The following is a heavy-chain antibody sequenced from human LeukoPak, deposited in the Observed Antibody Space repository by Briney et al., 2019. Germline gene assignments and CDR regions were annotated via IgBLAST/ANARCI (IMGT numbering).Heavy chain of an antibody. J-gene: IGHJ3*02. Sequence: GGSLRLSCAASGFSFSTYAMHWVGQAPGKGLEWVALIWHDASHTFYTDSVKGRFTIFRDNTKNSLYLQMINLRAEDTAMYYCASSVFSFSGSQWDPLDIWGQGTMVTVSS. CDR1: GFSFSTYA. V-gene: IGHV3-33*03. CDR3: ASSVFSFSGSQWDPLDI. D-gene: IGHD6-19*01. CDR2: IWHDASHT.